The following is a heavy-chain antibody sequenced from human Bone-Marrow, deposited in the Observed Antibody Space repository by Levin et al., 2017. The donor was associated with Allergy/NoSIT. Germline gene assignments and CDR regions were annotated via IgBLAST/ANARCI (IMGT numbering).Heavy chain of an antibody. J-gene: IGHJ4*02. D-gene: IGHD6-19*01. V-gene: IGHV3-30*18. CDR2: ISYDGSDK. Sequence: GGSLRLSCAVSGFTFSNYGMHLVRQAPGKGLEWVALISYDGSDKDYADSVKGRFTISRDSSKNTLYLQMNSLRAEDTAVYYCAKLLPWLVLTAPFDYWGQGTLVTVSS. CDR1: GFTFSNYG. CDR3: AKLLPWLVLTAPFDY.